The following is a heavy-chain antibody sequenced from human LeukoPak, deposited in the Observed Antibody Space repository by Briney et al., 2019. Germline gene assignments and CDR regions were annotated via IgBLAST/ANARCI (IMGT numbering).Heavy chain of an antibody. V-gene: IGHV1-69*05. D-gene: IGHD6-13*01. CDR3: AREASYSSSWYNHFDY. Sequence: GASVKVSCKASGGTFSSYAISWVRQAPGQGLEWMGGIIPIFGTANYAQKFQGRVTITTDESTSTAYMELSSLRSEDTAVYYCAREASYSSSWYNHFDYWGQGTLVTVSS. CDR2: IIPIFGTA. J-gene: IGHJ4*02. CDR1: GGTFSSYA.